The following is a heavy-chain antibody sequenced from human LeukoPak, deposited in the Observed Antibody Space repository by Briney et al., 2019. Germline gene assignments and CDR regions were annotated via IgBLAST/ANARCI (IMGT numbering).Heavy chain of an antibody. CDR1: GGSISSGGYY. V-gene: IGHV4-31*03. Sequence: SQTLSLTCTVSGGSISSGGYYWSWIRQHPGKGLEWIGYIYYSGSTYYNPSLKSRVTISVDTSKNQFSLKLSSVTAADTAVYYCARVAGYYDSSGYYGTDFDYWGQGTLVTVSS. CDR2: IYYSGST. CDR3: ARVAGYYDSSGYYGTDFDY. J-gene: IGHJ4*02. D-gene: IGHD3-22*01.